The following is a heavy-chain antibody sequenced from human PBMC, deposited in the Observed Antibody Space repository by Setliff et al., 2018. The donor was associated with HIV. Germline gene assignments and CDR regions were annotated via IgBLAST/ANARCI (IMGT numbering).Heavy chain of an antibody. D-gene: IGHD1-26*01. CDR2: IYASGRT. CDR3: AREIQFSATTYYYFLGAFDS. CDR1: GGSISSYY. J-gene: IGHJ4*02. V-gene: IGHV4-4*07. Sequence: SETLSLTCTVSGGSISSYYWSWIRQPAGKGLEWIGRIYASGRTNYNPSLKSRVTLSVDTSKNQFSLKVTSVTAADTAVYYCAREIQFSATTYYYFLGAFDSWGQGTLVTVSS.